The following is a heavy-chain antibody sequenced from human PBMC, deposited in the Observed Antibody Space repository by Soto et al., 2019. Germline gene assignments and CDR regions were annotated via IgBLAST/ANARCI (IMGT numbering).Heavy chain of an antibody. CDR2: IIPIFGTA. Sequence: AASVKVSCKASGGTFSSYAISWVRQAPGQGLEWMGGIIPIFGTANYAQKFQGRVTITADESTSTAYMELSSLRSEDTAVYYCARGRITGTFRWYNWFDPWGQGTLVTVSS. J-gene: IGHJ5*02. CDR3: ARGRITGTFRWYNWFDP. CDR1: GGTFSSYA. V-gene: IGHV1-69*13. D-gene: IGHD1-7*01.